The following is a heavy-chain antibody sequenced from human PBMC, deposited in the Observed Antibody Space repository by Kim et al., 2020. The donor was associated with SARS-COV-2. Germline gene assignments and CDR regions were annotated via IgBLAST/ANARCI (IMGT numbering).Heavy chain of an antibody. CDR1: GFSFSSNW. CDR2: VNTDGTIT. V-gene: IGHV3-74*01. D-gene: IGHD6-19*01. CDR3: ITILAAGWIDS. Sequence: GGSLRLSCAASGFSFSSNWMHWVRQAPGKGLMWLSHVNTDGTITDYADSVKGRFTVSRDNAKNTLFLQMNSLRAEDTAVYYCITILAAGWIDSWGQGTLVTVSS. J-gene: IGHJ4*02.